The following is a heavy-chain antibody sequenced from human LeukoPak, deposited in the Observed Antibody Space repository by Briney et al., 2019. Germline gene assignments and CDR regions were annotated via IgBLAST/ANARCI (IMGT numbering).Heavy chain of an antibody. CDR1: GYTFTGYY. Sequence: ASVTVSCTASGYTFTGYYMHWVRQAPGQGLEWMGWINPNSGGTNYAQKFQGRVTVTRDTSISTAYMELSRLRSDDTAVYYCARDPQTLYYYDSSELLHWGQGTLVTVSS. CDR3: ARDPQTLYYYDSSELLH. V-gene: IGHV1-2*02. CDR2: INPNSGGT. J-gene: IGHJ1*01. D-gene: IGHD3-22*01.